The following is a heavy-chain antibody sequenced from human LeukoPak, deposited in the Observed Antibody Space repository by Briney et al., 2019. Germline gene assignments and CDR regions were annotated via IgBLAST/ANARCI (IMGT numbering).Heavy chain of an antibody. J-gene: IGHJ4*02. CDR1: GGSVSSGDYC. D-gene: IGHD2-2*01. CDR2: IFYSGST. V-gene: IGHV4-31*03. CDR3: ARGDCSSATRSFDY. Sequence: SETLSLTCTVSGGSVSSGDYCWSWIRQHPGKGLEWIGYIFYSGSTYYNPSLKSRLTISVDTSKSQFSLKLSSVTAADTAIYYCARGDCSSATRSFDYWGQGTLVTVSS.